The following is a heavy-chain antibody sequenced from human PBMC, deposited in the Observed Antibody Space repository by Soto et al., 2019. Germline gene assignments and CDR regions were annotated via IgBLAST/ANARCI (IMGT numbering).Heavy chain of an antibody. CDR3: AKPVDYGDRSPLDY. D-gene: IGHD4-17*01. Sequence: EVQLVESGGVVVQPGGSLRLSCAASGFTCDDYTMHWVRQAPGKGLEWVSLISWDGGSTYYADSVKGRFTISRDNSKNSLYLQMNSLRTEDTALYYCAKPVDYGDRSPLDYWGQGTLVTVSS. CDR1: GFTCDDYT. CDR2: ISWDGGST. J-gene: IGHJ4*02. V-gene: IGHV3-43*01.